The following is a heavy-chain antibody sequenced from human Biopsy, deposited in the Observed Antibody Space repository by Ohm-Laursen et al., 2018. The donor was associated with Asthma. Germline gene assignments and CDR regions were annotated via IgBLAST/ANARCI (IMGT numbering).Heavy chain of an antibody. CDR3: ARKAGSCISRTCYSLDF. V-gene: IGHV1-69*01. CDR1: GGTFNTYV. J-gene: IGHJ4*02. CDR2: IKSVFCTT. Sequence: PSVKVSCKSLGGTFNTYVIGWARQAPGQGLEWMGGIKSVFCTTTYPQKFQDRVTITADDSTSTVYMELSSLRSEDTAVYYCARKAGSCISRTCYSLDFWGQGTLATVSS. D-gene: IGHD2-15*01.